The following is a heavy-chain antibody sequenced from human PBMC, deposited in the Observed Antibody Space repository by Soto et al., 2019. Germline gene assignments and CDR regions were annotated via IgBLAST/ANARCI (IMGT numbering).Heavy chain of an antibody. CDR2: TFYRSKWIN. Sequence: KQSQTLSLTCAISGDSVSSNFAAWNWIRQSPSRGLEWLGRTFYRSKWINDYAVSVKSRITIKPDTSRNQLSLQLNSVTPEDTAVYYCARGRYRSGWYGWFDPWGQGTLVTVSS. J-gene: IGHJ5*02. V-gene: IGHV6-1*01. CDR1: GDSVSSNFAA. D-gene: IGHD6-19*01. CDR3: ARGRYRSGWYGWFDP.